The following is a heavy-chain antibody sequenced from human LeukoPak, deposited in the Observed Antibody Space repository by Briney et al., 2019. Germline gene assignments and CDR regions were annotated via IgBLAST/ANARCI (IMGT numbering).Heavy chain of an antibody. CDR2: MNPNSGNT. CDR3: ARALGYCSGGSCYRYYFDY. D-gene: IGHD2-15*01. Sequence: ASVKVSCKASGYTFTSYDINWVRQATGQGLEWMGWMNPNSGNTGYAQKFQGRVTMTRNTSISTAYMELSSLRSEDTAVYYCARALGYCSGGSCYRYYFDYWSQGTLVTVSS. CDR1: GYTFTSYD. V-gene: IGHV1-8*01. J-gene: IGHJ4*02.